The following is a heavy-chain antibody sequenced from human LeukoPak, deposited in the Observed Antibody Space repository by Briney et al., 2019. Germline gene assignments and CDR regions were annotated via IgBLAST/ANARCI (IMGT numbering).Heavy chain of an antibody. CDR3: ARPQHGYLYAFDI. J-gene: IGHJ3*02. V-gene: IGHV3-74*01. Sequence: PGRSLRLSCAASGFTFSSYGMHWVRQAPGKGLVWVSRVDGDGSTTTYADSVKGRFTISRDNAKNTLYLQMNSLRAEDTAVYYCARPQHGYLYAFDIWGQGTMVTVSS. CDR1: GFTFSSYG. CDR2: VDGDGSTT. D-gene: IGHD4-17*01.